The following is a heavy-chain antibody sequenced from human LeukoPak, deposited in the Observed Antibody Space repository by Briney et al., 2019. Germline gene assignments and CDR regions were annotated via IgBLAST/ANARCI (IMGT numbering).Heavy chain of an antibody. D-gene: IGHD1-1*01. CDR3: ARGNPGPDY. CDR2: ISTSTNYT. Sequence: AGSLRLSCAASGCIVSDYYLSWIRQAPGKGLEWLSDISTSTNYTMYADPVKGRFTISRDNDKNSLYLQMNSLRVEDTAVYYCARGNPGPDYWGQGTLVTVSS. CDR1: GCIVSDYY. V-gene: IGHV3-11*06. J-gene: IGHJ4*02.